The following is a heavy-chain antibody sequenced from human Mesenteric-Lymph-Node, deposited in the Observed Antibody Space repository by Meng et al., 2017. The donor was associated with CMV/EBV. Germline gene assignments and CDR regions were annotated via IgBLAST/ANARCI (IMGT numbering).Heavy chain of an antibody. V-gene: IGHV3-30*04. CDR3: ARPGGSFLQWLVPFDF. J-gene: IGHJ4*02. CDR2: VSYDGSDT. Sequence: GESLKISCAASRFTFNNFAMHWVRQAPGKGLEWVALVSYDGSDTDYADSVKGRFTISRDNSKNTLYLQVSSLRSEDTAVYYCARPGGSFLQWLVPFDFWGRGTLVTVSS. D-gene: IGHD3-3*01. CDR1: RFTFNNFA.